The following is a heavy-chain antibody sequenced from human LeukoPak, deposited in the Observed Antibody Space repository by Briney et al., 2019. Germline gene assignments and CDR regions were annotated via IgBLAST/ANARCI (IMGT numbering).Heavy chain of an antibody. J-gene: IGHJ6*02. CDR1: GFTFSSYA. D-gene: IGHD5-18*01. CDR2: ISGSGGST. CDR3: AKDHGGYSYPDYYYGMDV. Sequence: GGSLRLSCAASGFTFSSYAMSWVRQAPGKGLEWVSAISGSGGSTYYADSVKGRFTISRDNSKNTLYLQMNSLRAEDTAIYYCAKDHGGYSYPDYYYGMDVWGQGTTVTVSS. V-gene: IGHV3-23*01.